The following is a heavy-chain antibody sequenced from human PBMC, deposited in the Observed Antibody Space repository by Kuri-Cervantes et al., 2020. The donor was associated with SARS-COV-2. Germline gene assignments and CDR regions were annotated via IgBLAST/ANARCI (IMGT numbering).Heavy chain of an antibody. V-gene: IGHV4-34*01. J-gene: IGHJ6*03. Sequence: SCAGYSGPFSDNYWSWIRQTPEMGLEWIGEINHSGSTNYNPSLRSRVTMSVDTSKNQFSLKLTSVTAADTAVYYCARPAAWGVEWLYSTFPYYYYYYMDVWGKGTTVTVSS. D-gene: IGHD3-3*01. CDR2: INHSGST. CDR3: ARPAAWGVEWLYSTFPYYYYYYMDV. CDR1: SGPFSDNY.